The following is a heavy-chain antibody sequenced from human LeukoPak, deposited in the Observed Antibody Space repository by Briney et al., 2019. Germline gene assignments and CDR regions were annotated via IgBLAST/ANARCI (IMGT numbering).Heavy chain of an antibody. CDR1: GGSISSSSYY. CDR2: IYYSGST. D-gene: IGHD1-26*01. Sequence: PSETLSLTCTVSGGSISSSSYYWGWIRQPPGKGLEWIGSIYYSGSTYYNPSLKSRVTISVDTSKNQFSLKLSSVTAADTAVYYCASYDDSGSYWGQGTLVTVSS. CDR3: ASYDDSGSY. J-gene: IGHJ4*02. V-gene: IGHV4-39*01.